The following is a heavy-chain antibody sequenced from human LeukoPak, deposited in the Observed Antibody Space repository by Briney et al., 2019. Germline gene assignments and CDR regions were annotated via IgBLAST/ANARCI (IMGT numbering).Heavy chain of an antibody. Sequence: GGSLGLSCSASGLTFSTYWMHWVRQAPGKGLVWVSRIDPDGNTVYADSVRGRFTVSRDNAKNTMYLQMNSLRVEDTALYYCASFRNTDIWGQGTTVTVSP. CDR1: GLTFSTYW. CDR3: ASFRNTDI. J-gene: IGHJ3*02. D-gene: IGHD2/OR15-2a*01. CDR2: IDPDGNT. V-gene: IGHV3-74*01.